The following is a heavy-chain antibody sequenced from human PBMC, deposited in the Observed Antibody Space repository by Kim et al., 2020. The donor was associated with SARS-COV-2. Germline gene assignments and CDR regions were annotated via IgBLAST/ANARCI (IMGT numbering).Heavy chain of an antibody. CDR2: ISAYNGNT. CDR1: GYTFTSYG. D-gene: IGHD3-10*01. CDR3: ARNPYGSGSYYYFDY. V-gene: IGHV1-18*01. Sequence: ASVKVSCKASGYTFTSYGISWVRQAPGQGLEWMGWISAYNGNTNYAQKLQGRVTMTTDTSTSTAYMELRSLRSDDTAVYYCARNPYGSGSYYYFDYWGQGTLVTVSS. J-gene: IGHJ4*02.